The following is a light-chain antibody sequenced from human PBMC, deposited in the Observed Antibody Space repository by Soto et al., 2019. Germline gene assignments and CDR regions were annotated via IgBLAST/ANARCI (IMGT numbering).Light chain of an antibody. Sequence: ETVLTQSPGTLSFSPGERATLSCRASHSVSSSSLAWYQQRPGQGPRLLIYGTSSRATGIPDRFSGSGSGTDFTLTISRLEPADFAVYFCQRYGSSPLITFGQGTRLEIK. CDR1: HSVSSSS. J-gene: IGKJ5*01. CDR3: QRYGSSPLIT. CDR2: GTS. V-gene: IGKV3-20*01.